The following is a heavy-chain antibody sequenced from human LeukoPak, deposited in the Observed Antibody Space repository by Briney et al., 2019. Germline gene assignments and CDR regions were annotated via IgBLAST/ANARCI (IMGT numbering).Heavy chain of an antibody. CDR1: GFTFNDYG. CDR3: ARDLGRRTRGSPDY. V-gene: IGHV3-20*04. Sequence: GGSLRLSCAAFGFTFNDYGMSWVRQAPGKGLEWVSGISWNGGSTGYADSVKGRFTISRGNAKNSLYLQMNSLRAEDTALYYCARDLGRRTRGSPDYWGQGTLVTVSS. CDR2: ISWNGGST. D-gene: IGHD1-26*01. J-gene: IGHJ4*02.